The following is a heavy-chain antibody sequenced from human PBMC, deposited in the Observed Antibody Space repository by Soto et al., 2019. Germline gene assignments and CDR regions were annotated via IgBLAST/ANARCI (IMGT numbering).Heavy chain of an antibody. V-gene: IGHV3-43*01. J-gene: IGHJ4*02. CDR1: GFTFDDYT. D-gene: IGHD2-15*01. CDR2: ISWDGGST. CDR3: AKAGYCSGGSCPLDY. Sequence: VQLVESGGVVVQPGGSLRLSCAASGFTFDDYTMHWVRQAPGKGLEWVSLISWDGGSTYYADSVKGRFTISRDNSKNSLYLQMNSLRTEDTALYYCAKAGYCSGGSCPLDYWGQGTLVTVSS.